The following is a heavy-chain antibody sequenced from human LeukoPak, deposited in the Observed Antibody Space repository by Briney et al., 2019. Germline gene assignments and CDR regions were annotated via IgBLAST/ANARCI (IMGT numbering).Heavy chain of an antibody. D-gene: IGHD5-24*01. J-gene: IGHJ4*02. V-gene: IGHV3-7*01. CDR2: IKQDGSEK. CDR3: ARAPPRRDGINHRGYYFDY. CDR1: GFTFSSYW. Sequence: AGGSLRLSCAASGFTFSSYWMSWVRQAPGKGLEWVANIKQDGSEKYYVDSVKGRFTISRDNAKNSLYLQMNSLRVEETAVYYCARAPPRRDGINHRGYYFDYWGQGSLVTVSS.